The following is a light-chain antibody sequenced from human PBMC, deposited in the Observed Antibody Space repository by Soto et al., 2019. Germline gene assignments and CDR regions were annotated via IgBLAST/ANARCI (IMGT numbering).Light chain of an antibody. J-gene: IGKJ5*01. CDR2: GAC. V-gene: IGKV3-11*01. CDR1: QSVRYY. Sequence: EIALSQSPVTLSLSPGERATLSCRASQSVRYYLAWYQQKPGPAPRLLIYGACNRGSGIPARFSGSWSGTDFTLTISSLEPEDFAVDDCQQRSNSITFGQGTRLEIK. CDR3: QQRSNSIT.